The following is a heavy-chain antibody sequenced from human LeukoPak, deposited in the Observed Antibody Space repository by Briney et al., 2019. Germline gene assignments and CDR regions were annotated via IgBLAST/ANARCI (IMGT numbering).Heavy chain of an antibody. CDR3: ARAPLTYYYGSGSRSGFDY. V-gene: IGHV4-34*01. D-gene: IGHD3-10*01. J-gene: IGHJ4*02. CDR2: INHSGST. CDR1: GGSFSGYY. Sequence: KSSETLSLTCAVYGGSFSGYYWSWIRQPPGKGLEWIGEINHSGSTNYNPSLKSRVTISVDTSKNQFSLKLSSVTAADTAVYYCARAPLTYYYGSGSRSGFDYWGQGTLVTVSS.